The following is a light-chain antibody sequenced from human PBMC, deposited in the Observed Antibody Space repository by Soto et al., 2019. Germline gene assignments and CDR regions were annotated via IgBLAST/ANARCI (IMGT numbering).Light chain of an antibody. CDR1: QGISSA. V-gene: IGKV1D-13*01. J-gene: IGKJ5*01. CDR3: QQFNNYIIT. Sequence: AIQLTQSPSSPSASLGDRVTITCRASQGISSALAWYQQKPGKAPKLLIYDASSLESGVPSRFSGSGSGTDFTLTISSLQNEDFATYYCQQFNNYIITFGQGTRLEIK. CDR2: DAS.